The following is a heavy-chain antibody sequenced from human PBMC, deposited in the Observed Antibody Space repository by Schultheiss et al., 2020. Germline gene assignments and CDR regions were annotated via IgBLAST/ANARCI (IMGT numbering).Heavy chain of an antibody. Sequence: GESLKISCVASGFTFSNYAMSWVRQAPGKGLEWVGRIKSKTDGGTTDYAAPVKGRFTISRDDSKNTLYLQMNSLKTEDTAVYYCTTDRGSGRNYYYYGMDVWGQGTTVTVSS. CDR1: GFTFSNYA. CDR2: IKSKTDGGTT. D-gene: IGHD5-12*01. J-gene: IGHJ6*02. V-gene: IGHV3-15*01. CDR3: TTDRGSGRNYYYYGMDV.